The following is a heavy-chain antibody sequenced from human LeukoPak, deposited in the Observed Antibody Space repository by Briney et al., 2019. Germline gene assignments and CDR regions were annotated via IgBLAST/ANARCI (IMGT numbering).Heavy chain of an antibody. Sequence: PGGSLRLSCAASGFSFSSYAMSWVRQAPGRGLGWVSAISGCGSSTYYADSVKSRFTISIDNTKNTLYLQMNSLRAEDTAVYYCAKIYSGSSYELDYWGQGTLVTVSS. CDR1: GFSFSSYA. D-gene: IGHD1-26*01. CDR2: ISGCGSST. V-gene: IGHV3-23*01. CDR3: AKIYSGSSYELDY. J-gene: IGHJ4*02.